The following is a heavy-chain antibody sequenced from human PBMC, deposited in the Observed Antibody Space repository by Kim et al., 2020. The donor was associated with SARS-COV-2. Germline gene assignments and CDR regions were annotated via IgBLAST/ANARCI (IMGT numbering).Heavy chain of an antibody. J-gene: IGHJ4*02. V-gene: IGHV1-18*01. D-gene: IGHD3-9*01. CDR1: GYTFTSYG. CDR3: ARDRGYYDILTGSNGGSYYFDY. Sequence: ASVKVSCKASGYTFTSYGISWVRQAPGQGLEWMGWISAYNGNTNYAQKLQGRVTMTTDTSTSTAYMELRSLRSDDTAVYYCARDRGYYDILTGSNGGSYYFDYWGQGTLVTVSS. CDR2: ISAYNGNT.